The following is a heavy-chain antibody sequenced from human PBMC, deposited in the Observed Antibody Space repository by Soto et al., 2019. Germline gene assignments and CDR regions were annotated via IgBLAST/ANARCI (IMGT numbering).Heavy chain of an antibody. CDR1: GGSISSGGYY. J-gene: IGHJ6*02. CDR3: ARKNDVSSGSSYYSGLDV. D-gene: IGHD3-3*01. V-gene: IGHV4-31*03. Sequence: PSETLSLTCTVSGGSISSGGYYWSWIRQHPGKGLEWIGYIYRSGNAYYNPSLKSRVAISVDTSKNQFSLKVSSVTVADTAVYYCARKNDVSSGSSYYSGLDVWGQGTSVTVSS. CDR2: IYRSGNA.